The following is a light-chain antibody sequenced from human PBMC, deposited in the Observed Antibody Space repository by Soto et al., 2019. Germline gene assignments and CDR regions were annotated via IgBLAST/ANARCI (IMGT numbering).Light chain of an antibody. CDR3: QHRGHGPT. J-gene: IGKJ4*01. CDR1: QSVSTY. CDR2: DVS. Sequence: EIVLTQSPATLSLSLGERATLSCRARQSVSTYLGWYQQKPGQAPRLLMSDVSRRATGIPARFSGSGSGTDFTLTISSLEPEDVAVYYCQHRGHGPTCGGGTKVEIK. V-gene: IGKV3-11*01.